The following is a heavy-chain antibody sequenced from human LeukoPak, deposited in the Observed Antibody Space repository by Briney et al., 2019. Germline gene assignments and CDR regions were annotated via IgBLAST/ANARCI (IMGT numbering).Heavy chain of an antibody. J-gene: IGHJ4*02. Sequence: SETLSLTCTVSGGSISSYYWSWIRQPPGKGLEWIGYIYYSGSTSYNPSLKSRVTISVDTSKNQFSLKLSSVTAADTAVYYCARVKVDSMVRYYFDYWGQGTLVTVSS. D-gene: IGHD3-10*01. CDR3: ARVKVDSMVRYYFDY. V-gene: IGHV4-59*01. CDR2: IYYSGST. CDR1: GGSISSYY.